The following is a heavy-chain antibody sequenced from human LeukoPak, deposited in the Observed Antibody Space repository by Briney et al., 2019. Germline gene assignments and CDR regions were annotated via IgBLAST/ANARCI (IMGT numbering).Heavy chain of an antibody. V-gene: IGHV3-21*01. J-gene: IGHJ5*02. CDR2: ISSSSSYI. D-gene: IGHD6-19*01. CDR1: GFTFSSYS. CDR3: ARDPRYSSGRGTFDP. Sequence: GGSLRLSCAASGFTFSSYSMNWVRQAPGKALEWVSSISSSSSYIYYADSVKGRFTISRDNAKNSLYLQMNSLRAEDTAVYYCARDPRYSSGRGTFDPWGQGTLVTVSS.